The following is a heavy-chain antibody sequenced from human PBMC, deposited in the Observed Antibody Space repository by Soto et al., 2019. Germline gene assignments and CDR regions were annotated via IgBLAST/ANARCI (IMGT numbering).Heavy chain of an antibody. D-gene: IGHD2-15*01. J-gene: IGHJ6*02. CDR2: IDPSDSYT. CDR1: GYSFPHYW. CDR3: AVEDPGSGYYYGFDV. V-gene: IGHV5-10-1*01. Sequence: PGESLKISCQGSGYSFPHYWITWVRQMPGKGLEWMGRIDPSDSYTKYSPSFQGHVTISADKSISTAYLQWSSLKASDTAIYYCAVEDPGSGYYYGFDVWGQGTTVTGSS.